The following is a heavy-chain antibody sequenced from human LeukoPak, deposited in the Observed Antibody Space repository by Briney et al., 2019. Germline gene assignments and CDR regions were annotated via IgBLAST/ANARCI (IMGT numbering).Heavy chain of an antibody. J-gene: IGHJ6*03. CDR1: GGTFSSYA. D-gene: IGHD3-10*01. Sequence: SVKVSCKASGGTFSSYAISWVRQAPRQGLEWMGGIIPIFGTANYAQKFQGRVTITTDESTSTAYMELSSLRSEDTAVYYCARGPRGASPSRYYYYYMDVWGKGTTVTVSS. CDR3: ARGPRGASPSRYYYYYMDV. V-gene: IGHV1-69*05. CDR2: IIPIFGTA.